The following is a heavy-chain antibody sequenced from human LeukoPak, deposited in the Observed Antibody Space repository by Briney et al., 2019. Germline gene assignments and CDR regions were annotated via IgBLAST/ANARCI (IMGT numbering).Heavy chain of an antibody. CDR2: ISSGGSYM. V-gene: IGHV3-21*01. CDR3: ATSLQVVVDY. Sequence: KPGGSLRLSCAASGFTFSSYSMNWVRQAPGKGLEWVSSISSGGSYMYYADSVKGRFTISRDNAKNSLYLQMNCLRAEDTAVYYCATSLQVVVDYWGQGTLVTVSS. J-gene: IGHJ4*02. CDR1: GFTFSSYS. D-gene: IGHD6-6*01.